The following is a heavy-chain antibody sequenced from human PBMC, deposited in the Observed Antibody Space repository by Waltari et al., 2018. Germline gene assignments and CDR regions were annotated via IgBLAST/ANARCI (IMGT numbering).Heavy chain of an antibody. Sequence: EVQLVESGGGLVKPGDSLSLSCVASGFTFANAWITWVRQAPGKGLEWVGRLKSKAEGGTTDYAAPVKGRFAISRDDSKDTAYLQMNSLKTEDTAMYFCTTEGGRTWPMYWGQGTLVTVSS. CDR2: LKSKAEGGTT. D-gene: IGHD2-2*01. J-gene: IGHJ4*02. CDR1: GFTFANAW. CDR3: TTEGGRTWPMY. V-gene: IGHV3-15*01.